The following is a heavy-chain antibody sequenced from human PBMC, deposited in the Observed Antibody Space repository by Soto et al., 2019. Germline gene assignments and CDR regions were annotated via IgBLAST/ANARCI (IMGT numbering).Heavy chain of an antibody. CDR2: FDPEDGET. CDR3: VSVRFGELLTNWFDP. J-gene: IGHJ5*02. V-gene: IGHV1-24*01. D-gene: IGHD3-10*01. Sequence: ASVKVSCKVSGYTLTELSMHWVRQAPGKGLEWMGGFDPEDGETIYAQKFQGRVTMTEDTSTDTAYMELSSLRSEDTAVYYCVSVRFGELLTNWFDPWGQGTLVTVSS. CDR1: GYTLTELS.